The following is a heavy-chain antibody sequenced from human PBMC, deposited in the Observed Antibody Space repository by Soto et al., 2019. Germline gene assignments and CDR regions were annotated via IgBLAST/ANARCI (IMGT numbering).Heavy chain of an antibody. CDR1: GFSLSGGGVG. CDR2: IYWNDDT. V-gene: IGHV2-5*01. CDR3: AHKMDTVDWFGP. D-gene: IGHD5-18*01. Sequence: SGPTLVNPTQTLTLTCTFSGFSLSGGGVGVGWMRQPPGKALEWVALIYWNDDTRYSPSLKSRLTITKDTSKNQVVLTMTNMDPVDTATYYCAHKMDTVDWFGPWGRGTLFTVS. J-gene: IGHJ5*01.